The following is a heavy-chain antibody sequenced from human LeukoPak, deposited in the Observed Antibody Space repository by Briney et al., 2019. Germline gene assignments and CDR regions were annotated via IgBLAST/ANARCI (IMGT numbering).Heavy chain of an antibody. Sequence: GGSLRLSCAASGFTFSSYSMNWVRQAPGKGLEWVSSISSSSSYIYYADSVKGRSTISRDNAKNSLYLQMNSLRAEDTAVYYCASDVDTAMVKPDVWGQGTTVTVSS. CDR2: ISSSSSYI. J-gene: IGHJ6*02. CDR1: GFTFSSYS. CDR3: ASDVDTAMVKPDV. D-gene: IGHD5-18*01. V-gene: IGHV3-21*01.